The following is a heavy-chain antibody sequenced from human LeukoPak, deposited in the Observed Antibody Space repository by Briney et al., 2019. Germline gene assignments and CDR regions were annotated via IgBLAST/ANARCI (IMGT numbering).Heavy chain of an antibody. CDR3: ARVRYYYDGIGNYPYYFDL. J-gene: IGHJ4*02. CDR1: GGSISTYY. D-gene: IGHD3-22*01. V-gene: IGHV4-4*07. Sequence: PSETLSLTCTVSGGSISTYYWSWIRQPAGKGLEWIGRIYSSGSTNYNPSLQSRITKSVDTSKNQFSLRLTSVTAADTAVYYCARVRYYYDGIGNYPYYFDLWGQGTLVTVSS. CDR2: IYSSGST.